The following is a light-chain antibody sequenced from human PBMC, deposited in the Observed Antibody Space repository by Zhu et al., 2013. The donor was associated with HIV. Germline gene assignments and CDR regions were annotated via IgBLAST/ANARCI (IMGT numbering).Light chain of an antibody. CDR3: QQYGSPPTT. CDR2: GAT. CDR1: QSISVN. J-gene: IGKJ5*01. V-gene: IGKV3-20*01. Sequence: IMMTQFPDTMYMSPGERVTLSCRASQSISVNLAWYQQKPGQAPRPLMFGATIRANGVPDRFSGSGSGTDFILTISRLEPEDIAVYYCQQYGSPPTTFGQGTRLDIK.